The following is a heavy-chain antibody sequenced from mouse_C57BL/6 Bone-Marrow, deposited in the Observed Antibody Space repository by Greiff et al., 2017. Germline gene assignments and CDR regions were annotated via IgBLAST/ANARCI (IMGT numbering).Heavy chain of an antibody. J-gene: IGHJ2*01. D-gene: IGHD1-1*01. V-gene: IGHV1-9*01. Sequence: QVQLQQSGAELMKPGASVKLSCKATGYTFTGYWIEWVKQRPGHGLEWIGEILPGSGSTNSNEKFKGKATFTADTSSNTAYMQLSSLTTEDSAIYYCARPHYYGSSLYYFDYWGQGTTLTVSS. CDR1: GYTFTGYW. CDR2: ILPGSGST. CDR3: ARPHYYGSSLYYFDY.